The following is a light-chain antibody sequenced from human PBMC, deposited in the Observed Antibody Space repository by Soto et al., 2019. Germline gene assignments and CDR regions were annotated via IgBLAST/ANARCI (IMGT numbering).Light chain of an antibody. J-gene: IGLJ1*01. CDR1: SSDVGGYNY. CDR3: SSYTSSTSYV. CDR2: EVS. V-gene: IGLV2-14*01. Sequence: QSALTQPASVSGSPGQSITISCIGTSSDVGGYNYVSWYQQHQGKAPKLMIYEVSNRPSGVSNRFSGSKSGNTASLTISGLQAEDEADYYCSSYTSSTSYVFGTGTKLTVL.